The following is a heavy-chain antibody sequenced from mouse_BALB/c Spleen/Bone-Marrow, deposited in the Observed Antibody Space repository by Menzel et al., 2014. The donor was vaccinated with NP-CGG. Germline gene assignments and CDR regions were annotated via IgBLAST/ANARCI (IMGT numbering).Heavy chain of an antibody. CDR2: INPSTGYT. Sequence: VQLQQSGTELVKPGASVKMSCKASGYTFTTHWMHWVKQRPGQGLEWIGYINPSTGYTDYNQKFKDKATLTADKSSSTAYMQLISLTSEDSAVYYCVTSDYWGQGTTLTVSS. J-gene: IGHJ2*01. CDR1: GYTFTTHW. V-gene: IGHV1-7*01. CDR3: VTSDY.